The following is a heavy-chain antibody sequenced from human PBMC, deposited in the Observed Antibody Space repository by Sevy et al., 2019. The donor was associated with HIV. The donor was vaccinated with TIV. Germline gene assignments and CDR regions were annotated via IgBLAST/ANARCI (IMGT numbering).Heavy chain of an antibody. D-gene: IGHD4-17*01. J-gene: IGHJ4*01. CDR2: IKQDGSEQ. CDR3: ARGGGGFYGDYPFDY. Sequence: GGSLRLSCSASGFALSAYWMVWVRQGPGKGLEWVANIKQDGSEQNYVDSVEGRFTISRDNGKNLLYLQMNDLRAEDTAVYYCARGGGGFYGDYPFDYWGHGTLVTVSS. V-gene: IGHV3-7*01. CDR1: GFALSAYW.